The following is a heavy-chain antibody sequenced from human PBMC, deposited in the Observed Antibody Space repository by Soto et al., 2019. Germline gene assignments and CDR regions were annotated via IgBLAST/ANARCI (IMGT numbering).Heavy chain of an antibody. J-gene: IGHJ4*02. Sequence: EVQLVESGGGFSQPGGSLRLSCAASGFIFRTYSMNWVRQVPGKGLEWISYISESSRTIFYADSVRGRFTVSGDNANSSLYLQMVSLRDEDTAIYYCARGLSWRRGPFDFWGQGTLVTVSS. CDR3: ARGLSWRRGPFDF. CDR1: GFIFRTYS. D-gene: IGHD2-15*01. CDR2: ISESSRTI. V-gene: IGHV3-48*02.